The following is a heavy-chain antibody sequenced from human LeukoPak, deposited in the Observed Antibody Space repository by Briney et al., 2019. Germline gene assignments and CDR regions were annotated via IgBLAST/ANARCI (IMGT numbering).Heavy chain of an antibody. V-gene: IGHV4-39*07. D-gene: IGHD2-2*01. CDR3: ARALPKVVPAETPLKLQGYYYMDV. CDR1: GGSISSSSYY. Sequence: SETLSLTCTVSGGSISSSSYYWGWIRQPPGKGLEWIGSIYYSGSTYYNPSLKSRVTISVDTSKNQFSLKLSSVTAADTAVYYCARALPKVVPAETPLKLQGYYYMDVWGKGTTVTVSS. J-gene: IGHJ6*03. CDR2: IYYSGST.